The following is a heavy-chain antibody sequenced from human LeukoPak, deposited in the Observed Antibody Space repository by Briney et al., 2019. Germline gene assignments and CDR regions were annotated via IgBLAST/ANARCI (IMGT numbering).Heavy chain of an antibody. CDR3: ARNPKGYYDSSGYPDWFDP. CDR1: GGSISSGGYY. Sequence: PSETLSLTCTVSGGSISSGGYYWGWIRQPPGKGLEWIGSIYYSGSTYYNPSLKSRVTISVDTSKNQFSLKLSSVTAADTAVYYCARNPKGYYDSSGYPDWFDPWGQGTLVTVSS. CDR2: IYYSGST. D-gene: IGHD3-22*01. V-gene: IGHV4-39*01. J-gene: IGHJ5*02.